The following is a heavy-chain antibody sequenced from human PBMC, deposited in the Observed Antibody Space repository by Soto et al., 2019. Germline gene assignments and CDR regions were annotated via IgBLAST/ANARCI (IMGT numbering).Heavy chain of an antibody. Sequence: PSQTLSLTCAISGDSVSSNSAAWNWIRQSPSRGLEWLGRTYYRSKWNNDYAVSVKSRITINPDTSKNQFSLQLNSVTPEDTAVYYCARGIEVVITTGYYYYGMDVWGQGTTVTVSS. D-gene: IGHD3-22*01. V-gene: IGHV6-1*01. CDR3: ARGIEVVITTGYYYYGMDV. CDR2: TYYRSKWNN. J-gene: IGHJ6*02. CDR1: GDSVSSNSAA.